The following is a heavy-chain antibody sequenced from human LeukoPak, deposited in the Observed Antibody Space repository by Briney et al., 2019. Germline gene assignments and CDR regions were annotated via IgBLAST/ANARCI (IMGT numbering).Heavy chain of an antibody. CDR3: ARIAYGDHGAFDY. J-gene: IGHJ4*02. CDR2: INPNSGGT. CDR1: GYTFTSYD. Sequence: ASVKVSCKASGYTFTSYDINWVRQATGQGLEWMGWINPNSGGTNYAQKFQGRVTMTRDTSISTAYMELSRLRSDDTAVYYCARIAYGDHGAFDYWGQGTLVTVSS. D-gene: IGHD4-17*01. V-gene: IGHV1-2*02.